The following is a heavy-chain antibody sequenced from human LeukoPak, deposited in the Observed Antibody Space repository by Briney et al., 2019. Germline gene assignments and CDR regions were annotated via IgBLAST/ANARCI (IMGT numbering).Heavy chain of an antibody. J-gene: IGHJ5*02. CDR3: ARVGGIAAAGTRSWWFDP. D-gene: IGHD6-13*01. Sequence: SETLSLTCTVSGGSISSNSFYWGWIRQPPGKGLEWIGSMFHSGFTYYNPSLKSRVTISVDTSKNQFSLKLSSVTAADTAVYYCARVGGIAAAGTRSWWFDPWGQGTLVTVSS. CDR1: GGSISSNSFY. CDR2: MFHSGFT. V-gene: IGHV4-39*07.